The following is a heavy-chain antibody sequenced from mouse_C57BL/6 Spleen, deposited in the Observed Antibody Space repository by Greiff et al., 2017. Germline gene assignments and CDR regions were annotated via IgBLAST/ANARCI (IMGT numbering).Heavy chain of an antibody. J-gene: IGHJ2*01. Sequence: QVQLQQPGAELVKPGASVKLSCKASGYTFTSYWMHWVKQRPGRGLEWIGRIDPNSGGTKYNEKFKSKATLTVDKPSSTAYMQLSSLTSEDSAVYYCAREGGLITTGVAGLDLDYWGQGTTLTVSS. V-gene: IGHV1-72*01. CDR1: GYTFTSYW. D-gene: IGHD1-1*01. CDR3: AREGGLITTGVAGLDLDY. CDR2: IDPNSGGT.